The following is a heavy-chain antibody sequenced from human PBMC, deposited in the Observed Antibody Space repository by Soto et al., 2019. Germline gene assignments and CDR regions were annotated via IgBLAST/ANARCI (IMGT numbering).Heavy chain of an antibody. CDR2: INPNSGGT. D-gene: IGHD2-21*01. CDR3: ARPYCGTNSCHNWFDP. V-gene: IGHV1-2*02. Sequence: ASVKVSCKAPGYIFTGYYMNWVRQAPGQGLEWMGGINPNSGGTNYAQKFQGRVTMTTDTSISTAYMELSGLRSDDTAIYYCARPYCGTNSCHNWFDPWGQGTLVTVSS. J-gene: IGHJ5*02. CDR1: GYIFTGYY.